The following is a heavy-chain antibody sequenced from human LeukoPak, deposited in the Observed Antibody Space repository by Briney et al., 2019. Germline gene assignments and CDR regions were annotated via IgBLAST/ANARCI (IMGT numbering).Heavy chain of an antibody. CDR2: IRYDGSNK. V-gene: IGHV3-30*02. CDR3: AKGQTGTTYYFDY. J-gene: IGHJ4*02. Sequence: GGSLRLSCAASGFTFSSYGMHWVRQAPGKGLEWVAFIRYDGSNKYYADSVKGRFTISRDNSKNTLYLQMNSLRAEDTAVYYCAKGQTGTTYYFDYWGQGTLVTVSS. CDR1: GFTFSSYG. D-gene: IGHD1-7*01.